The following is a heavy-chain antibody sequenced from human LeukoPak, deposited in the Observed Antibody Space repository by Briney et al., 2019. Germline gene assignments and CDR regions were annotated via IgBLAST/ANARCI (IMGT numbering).Heavy chain of an antibody. V-gene: IGHV3-23*01. D-gene: IGHD3-10*01. CDR3: ASHQDYYYGSGSYFASFGY. CDR1: GFTFSSYA. Sequence: GGSLRLSCAASGFTFSSYAMSWVRQAPGKGLEWVSAISGSGGSTYYADSVKGRFTTSRDNSKNTLYLQMNSLRAEDTAVYYCASHQDYYYGSGSYFASFGYWGQGTLVTVSS. CDR2: ISGSGGST. J-gene: IGHJ4*02.